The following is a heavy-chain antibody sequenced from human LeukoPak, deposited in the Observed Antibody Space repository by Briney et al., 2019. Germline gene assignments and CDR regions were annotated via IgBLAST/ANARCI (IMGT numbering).Heavy chain of an antibody. V-gene: IGHV4-34*01. D-gene: IGHD3-22*01. J-gene: IGHJ3*02. CDR1: GGSFSGYY. CDR3: ARKRVVKHRGAFDT. Sequence: PETLSLACAVYGGSFSGYYWSWIRQPPGKGLEWIGEINHSGSTNYNPSLKSRVTISVDTSKNQFSLKLSSVTAADTAVYYCARKRVVKHRGAFDTWGQGTMVTVSS. CDR2: INHSGST.